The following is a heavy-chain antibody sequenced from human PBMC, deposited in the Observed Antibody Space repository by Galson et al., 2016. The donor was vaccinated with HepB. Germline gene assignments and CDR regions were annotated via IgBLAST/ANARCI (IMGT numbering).Heavy chain of an antibody. Sequence: PALVKPTQTLTLTCTFSGFSLSTSGVGVGWIRQPPGKALEWLALIYWDDDKRYSPSLKSRLTITKDTSKNQVVLTMTNMDPVDTATYYCAHNFGENIDMVMRGDGGQGTLVTVSS. V-gene: IGHV2-5*02. CDR3: AHNFGENIDMVMRGD. J-gene: IGHJ4*02. D-gene: IGHD5-18*01. CDR1: GFSLSTSGVG. CDR2: IYWDDDK.